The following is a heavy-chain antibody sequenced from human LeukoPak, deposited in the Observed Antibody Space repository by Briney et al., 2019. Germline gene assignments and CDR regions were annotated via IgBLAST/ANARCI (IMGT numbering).Heavy chain of an antibody. CDR1: GYTFTSYG. D-gene: IGHD3-3*01. Sequence: ASVKVSCKASGYTFTSYGISWVRQAPGQGLEWMGWVSAYNGYTNYAQKLQGRVTMTTDTSTSTAYMELRSLRSDDTAVYYCASRIGFWSGYGYWGQGTLVTVSS. V-gene: IGHV1-18*01. CDR3: ASRIGFWSGYGY. J-gene: IGHJ4*02. CDR2: VSAYNGYT.